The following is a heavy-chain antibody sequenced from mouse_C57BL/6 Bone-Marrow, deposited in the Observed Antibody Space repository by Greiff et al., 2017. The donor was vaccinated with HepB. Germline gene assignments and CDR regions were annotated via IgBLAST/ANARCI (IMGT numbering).Heavy chain of an antibody. D-gene: IGHD2-1*01. V-gene: IGHV1-18*01. Sequence: EVQLKQSGPELVKPGASVKIPCKASGYTFTDYNMDWVKQSHGKSLEWIGDINPNNGGTIYNQKFKGKATLTVDKSSSTAYMELRSLTSEDTAVYYCARPNYSYYYAMDYWGQGTSVTVSS. CDR3: ARPNYSYYYAMDY. J-gene: IGHJ4*01. CDR2: INPNNGGT. CDR1: GYTFTDYN.